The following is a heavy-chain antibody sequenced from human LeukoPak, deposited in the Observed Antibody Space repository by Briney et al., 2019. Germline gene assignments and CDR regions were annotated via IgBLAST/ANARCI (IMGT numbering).Heavy chain of an antibody. D-gene: IGHD4-17*01. CDR3: AKDRGFGNGDPNWFDP. Sequence: GGSLRLSCEASGFTFSTFWVTWVRQAPGRGLEWVANIHPDGSEKYYVGSGKGRFTISRDNAKNSLYLQMNSLRAEDTAVYYCAKDRGFGNGDPNWFDPWGQGTLVTVSS. CDR1: GFTFSTFW. V-gene: IGHV3-7*01. CDR2: IHPDGSEK. J-gene: IGHJ5*02.